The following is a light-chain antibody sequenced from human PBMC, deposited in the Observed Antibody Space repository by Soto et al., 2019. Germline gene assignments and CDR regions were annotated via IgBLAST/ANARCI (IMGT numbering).Light chain of an antibody. CDR2: DAS. CDR3: HRGSPFPYT. Sequence: EIVLTQSPATLYLSPGERATLSCRASQRVSSYLAWCQQKHGQAPRLLSYDASNRATGIQDSFNVSGSGTIINMTPSNTATEYFAVNECHRGSPFPYTFGPRTNVDIK. V-gene: IGKV3-11*01. CDR1: QRVSSY. J-gene: IGKJ3*01.